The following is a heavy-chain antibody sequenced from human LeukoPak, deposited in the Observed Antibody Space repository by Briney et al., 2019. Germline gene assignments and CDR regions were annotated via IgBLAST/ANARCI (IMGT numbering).Heavy chain of an antibody. Sequence: KPSETLSLTCTVSGGSISSYYWSWIRQPPGRGLEWIGYIHYSGSTHYNPSLKSRVTISVDTSKNQVSLKLRSVTAADTAVYYCATEVVRGVIIGHYYYYMDVWGKGTTVTVSS. CDR1: GGSISSYY. J-gene: IGHJ6*03. D-gene: IGHD3-10*01. CDR3: ATEVVRGVIIGHYYYYMDV. CDR2: IHYSGST. V-gene: IGHV4-59*12.